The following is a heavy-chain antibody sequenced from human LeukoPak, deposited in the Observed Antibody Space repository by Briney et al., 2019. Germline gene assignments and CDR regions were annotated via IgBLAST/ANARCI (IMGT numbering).Heavy chain of an antibody. D-gene: IGHD5-24*01. V-gene: IGHV1-2*02. CDR1: GYTFTDYY. J-gene: IGHJ4*02. Sequence: ASVKVSCKASGYTFTDYYLHWVRQAPGQGLEWMRWINPNSGGTNYAQTFQGRVTMTRDTSITTAYLELSRLRSDDTAVYYCARIGYTHYFDYWGQGTLVTVSS. CDR2: INPNSGGT. CDR3: ARIGYTHYFDY.